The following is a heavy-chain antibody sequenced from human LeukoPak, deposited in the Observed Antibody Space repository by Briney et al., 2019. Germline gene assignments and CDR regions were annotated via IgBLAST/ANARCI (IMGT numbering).Heavy chain of an antibody. CDR2: IKTKTDGATT. CDR3: AAWAGLSGDYYFDY. V-gene: IGHV3-15*01. CDR1: GFTFANAW. J-gene: IGHJ4*02. Sequence: GGSLRLSCAVSGFTFANAWLIWVRQAPGKGLEWVGRIKTKTDGATTDYAAPVKGRFTISRDDSQNMLYLQMSSLKSEDTGLYYCAAWAGLSGDYYFDYWGQGTLVTVSS. D-gene: IGHD1-26*01.